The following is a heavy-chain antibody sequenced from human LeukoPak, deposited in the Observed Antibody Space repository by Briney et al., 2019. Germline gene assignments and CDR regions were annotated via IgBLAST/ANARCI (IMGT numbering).Heavy chain of an antibody. Sequence: GRSLRLSCAASGFTVSTNYVSWVRQAPGKGLEWVSVIYRGGGTAYADSVKDRFTISRDNFKNMVYLHMNSLKAEDTAVYYCARDVIYASEIYSYGDCLGQGTLVTVSS. CDR3: ARDVIYASEIYSYGDC. CDR2: IYRGGGT. D-gene: IGHD3-16*01. J-gene: IGHJ4*02. CDR1: GFTVSTNY. V-gene: IGHV3-66*01.